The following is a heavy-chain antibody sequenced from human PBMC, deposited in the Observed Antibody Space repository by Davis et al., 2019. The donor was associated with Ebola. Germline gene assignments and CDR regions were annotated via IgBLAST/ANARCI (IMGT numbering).Heavy chain of an antibody. Sequence: GESLKISCAASGFTFSSYSMNWVRQAPGTGLEWVSYISSSSSTIYYADSVKGRFTISRDNAKNSLYLQMNSLRDEDTAVYYCARPATVTTFPDNWFDPWGQGTLVTVSS. CDR3: ARPATVTTFPDNWFDP. CDR2: ISSSSSTI. CDR1: GFTFSSYS. J-gene: IGHJ5*02. V-gene: IGHV3-48*02. D-gene: IGHD4-17*01.